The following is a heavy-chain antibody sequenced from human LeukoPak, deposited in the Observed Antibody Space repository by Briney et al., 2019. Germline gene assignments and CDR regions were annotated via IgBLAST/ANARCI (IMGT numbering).Heavy chain of an antibody. V-gene: IGHV4-39*01. CDR1: GGSISSSSYY. CDR3: ARRDSSSFPFDY. D-gene: IGHD6-6*01. J-gene: IGHJ4*02. Sequence: SETLSLTCTVSGGSISSSSYYWGWIRQPPGKGLEWIGSIYYSGSTYYNPSLKSRVTISVDTSKNQFSLKLSSVTAADTAVYYCARRDSSSFPFDYWGQGTLVTVSS. CDR2: IYYSGST.